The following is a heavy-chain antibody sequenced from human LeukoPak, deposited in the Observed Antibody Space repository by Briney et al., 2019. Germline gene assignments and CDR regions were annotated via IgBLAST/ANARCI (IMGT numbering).Heavy chain of an antibody. CDR3: ARDVYYYDSSGFDP. Sequence: GRSLRLSCAASGFTFSNYYMNWVRQAPGKGLEWVSSISGSSSYIYYADSVKGRFTISRDNAKNSLYLQMNSLRAEDTAVYYCARDVYYYDSSGFDPWGQGTLVTVSS. CDR1: GFTFSNYY. J-gene: IGHJ5*02. V-gene: IGHV3-21*01. CDR2: ISGSSSYI. D-gene: IGHD3-22*01.